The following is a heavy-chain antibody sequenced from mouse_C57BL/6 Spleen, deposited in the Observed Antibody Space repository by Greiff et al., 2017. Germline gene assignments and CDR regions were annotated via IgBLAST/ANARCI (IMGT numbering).Heavy chain of an antibody. CDR1: GYTFTDYN. V-gene: IGHV1-18*01. J-gene: IGHJ1*03. Sequence: VQLQQSGPELVKPGASVKIPCKASGYTFTDYNMDWVKQSHGKSLDWIGDINPNNGGTIYNQKFKGKATLTVDKSSSTAYMELRSLTSADTAVYYCARSPFITAVDWYFEVWGTGTTVTVSS. D-gene: IGHD1-1*01. CDR3: ARSPFITAVDWYFEV. CDR2: INPNNGGT.